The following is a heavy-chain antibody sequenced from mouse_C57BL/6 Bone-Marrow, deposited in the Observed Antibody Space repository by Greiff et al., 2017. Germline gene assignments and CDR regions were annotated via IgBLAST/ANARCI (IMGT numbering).Heavy chain of an antibody. CDR3: ARSYSLFAY. V-gene: IGHV1-82*01. D-gene: IGHD2-12*01. J-gene: IGHJ3*01. CDR1: GYAFSSSW. CDR2: IYPGDGDT. Sequence: VQLQQSGPELVKPGASVKISCKASGYAFSSSWMNWVKQRPGKGLEWIGRIYPGDGDTNYNGQFKGNATLTADKSSSTAYMQLSSLTSEDSAVYFCARSYSLFAYWGQGTLVTVSA.